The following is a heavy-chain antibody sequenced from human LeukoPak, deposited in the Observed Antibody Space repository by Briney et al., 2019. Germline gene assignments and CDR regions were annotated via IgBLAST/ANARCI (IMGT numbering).Heavy chain of an antibody. CDR3: AKPISGGLAVTADWFDP. Sequence: PGGSLRLSCGASGFAFSFYAMSWLRQPPGKGLEWVSTINANSGTTSYAASVRGRFTISRDNSKNTLYLQLNTLRAEDTALYYCAKPISGGLAVTADWFDPWGQGTLVVVSS. J-gene: IGHJ5*01. CDR2: INANSGTT. D-gene: IGHD6-19*01. CDR1: GFAFSFYA. V-gene: IGHV3-23*01.